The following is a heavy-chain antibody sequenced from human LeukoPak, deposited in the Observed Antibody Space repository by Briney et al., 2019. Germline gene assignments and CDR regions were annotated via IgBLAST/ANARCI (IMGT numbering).Heavy chain of an antibody. CDR2: ISGRGGST. Sequence: GGSLRLSCAAPGFTFSSDVMSWCRQAPGKGLEWVSAISGRGGSTYYADSVKGRFTISRDNSKNTLYLQMNSLRAEDTAEYYCPKLLNYFDSLYAFDTWGQGTMVTVSS. V-gene: IGHV3-23*01. D-gene: IGHD3-22*01. CDR3: PKLLNYFDSLYAFDT. CDR1: GFTFSSDV. J-gene: IGHJ3*02.